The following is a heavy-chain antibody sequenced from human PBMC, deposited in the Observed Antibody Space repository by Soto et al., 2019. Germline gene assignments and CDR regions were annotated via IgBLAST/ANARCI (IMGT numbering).Heavy chain of an antibody. CDR2: ISYDGSNK. D-gene: IGHD3-22*01. Sequence: GGSLRLSCAASGFTFSSYAMHWVRQAPGKGLEWVAVISYDGSNKYYADSVKGRFTISRDNSKNTLYLQMNSLRAEDTAVYYCASSGGHYYDSSGYYYFWGQGTLVTSPQ. J-gene: IGHJ4*02. CDR3: ASSGGHYYDSSGYYYF. CDR1: GFTFSSYA. V-gene: IGHV3-30-3*01.